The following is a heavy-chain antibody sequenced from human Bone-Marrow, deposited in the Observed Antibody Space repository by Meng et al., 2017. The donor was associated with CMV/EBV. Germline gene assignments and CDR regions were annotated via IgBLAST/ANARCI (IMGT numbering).Heavy chain of an antibody. CDR2: IKSKPSGETT. J-gene: IGHJ4*02. D-gene: IGHD1-26*01. V-gene: IGHV3-15*01. CDR1: GFTFSGSA. Sequence: GGSLRLSCAASGFTFSGSAMHWVRQASGKGLEWVGLIKSKPSGETTDYAAPVKGRFSVSRDDAKNTVYLQMNSLKIEDTAVYYCTTVKLGAFLNYWGRGTLVTVSS. CDR3: TTVKLGAFLNY.